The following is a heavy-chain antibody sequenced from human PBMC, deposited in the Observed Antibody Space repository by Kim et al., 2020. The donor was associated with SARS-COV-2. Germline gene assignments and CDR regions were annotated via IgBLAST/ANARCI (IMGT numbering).Heavy chain of an antibody. Sequence: ASVKVSCKVSGYTLTELSMHWVRQAPGKGLEWMGGFDPEDGETIYAQKFPGRVTMTEDTSTDKAYMELSILRSEDTAVYYCATDSSGRLTDFDYWGQGTLVTVSS. J-gene: IGHJ4*02. CDR1: GYTLTELS. CDR3: ATDSSGRLTDFDY. D-gene: IGHD1-26*01. V-gene: IGHV1-24*01. CDR2: FDPEDGET.